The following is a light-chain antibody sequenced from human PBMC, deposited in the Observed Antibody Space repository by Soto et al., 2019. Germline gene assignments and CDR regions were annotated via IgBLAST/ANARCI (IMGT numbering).Light chain of an antibody. CDR1: SRHNTNA. CDR2: VNSDGSH. CDR3: QAWATGIHI. V-gene: IGLV4-69*01. J-gene: IGLJ2*01. Sequence: QPVLTQSPSASASLGASVKLTCTLSSRHNTNAIAWHHQQPKKGPRFLMKVNSDGSHFKGDGIPDRFSGSSSGAERYLTISGLQSEDEADYYCQAWATGIHIFGGGTKVTVL.